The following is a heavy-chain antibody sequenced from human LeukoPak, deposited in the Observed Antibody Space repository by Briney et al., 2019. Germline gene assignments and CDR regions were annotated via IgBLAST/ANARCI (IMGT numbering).Heavy chain of an antibody. Sequence: SETLSLTCTVSGGFISSYYWSWIRQPPGKGLEWIGYIYYSGSTNYNPSLKSRVTISVDTSKNQFSLKLSSVTAADTAVYYCARGTTYYYDSSWGQGTLVTVSS. D-gene: IGHD3-22*01. J-gene: IGHJ4*02. V-gene: IGHV4-59*01. CDR1: GGFISSYY. CDR3: ARGTTYYYDSS. CDR2: IYYSGST.